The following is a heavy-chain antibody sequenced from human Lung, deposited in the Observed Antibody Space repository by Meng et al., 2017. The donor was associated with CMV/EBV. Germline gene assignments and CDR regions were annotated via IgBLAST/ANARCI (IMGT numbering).Heavy chain of an antibody. Sequence: GESXKISCVASGFTFSSYGMHWVRQAPGKGLEWVAYIRYDGSNEYYVDSVKGRFTISRDNSKNTPYLQMSSLRAEDTAVYYCAKDRVYSSRYSGMDVWGQGXTVTVSS. D-gene: IGHD5-12*01. CDR3: AKDRVYSSRYSGMDV. V-gene: IGHV3-30*02. J-gene: IGHJ6*02. CDR2: IRYDGSNE. CDR1: GFTFSSYG.